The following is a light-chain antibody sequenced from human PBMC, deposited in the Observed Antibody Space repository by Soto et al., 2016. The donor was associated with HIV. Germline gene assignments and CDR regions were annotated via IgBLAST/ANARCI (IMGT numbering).Light chain of an antibody. CDR3: HSRDSSGNHV. CDR1: SLRSYY. V-gene: IGLV3-19*01. CDR2: GKN. J-gene: IGLJ3*02. Sequence: SSELTQDPAVSVALGQTVRITCQGDSLRSYYANWYQQKPGQAPVLVIYGKNNRPSGIPDRFSGSSSGNTASLTITGAQAEDEADYYCHSRDSSGNHVFGGGTKLTVL.